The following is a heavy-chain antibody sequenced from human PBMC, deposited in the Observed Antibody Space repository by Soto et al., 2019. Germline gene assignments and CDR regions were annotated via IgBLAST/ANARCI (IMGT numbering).Heavy chain of an antibody. CDR1: GFTFSSYA. D-gene: IGHD6-19*01. Sequence: EVQLLESGGGLVQPGGSLRLSCAASGFTFSSYAMSWVRQAPGKGLEWVSAISGSGGSTYYADSVKGRFTISRDNSKNTLYRQMNSLRAEDTAVYYCAKAPDSSWLLRGSDYGGQGTLVTVSS. CDR3: AKAPDSSWLLRGSDY. J-gene: IGHJ4*02. CDR2: ISGSGGST. V-gene: IGHV3-23*01.